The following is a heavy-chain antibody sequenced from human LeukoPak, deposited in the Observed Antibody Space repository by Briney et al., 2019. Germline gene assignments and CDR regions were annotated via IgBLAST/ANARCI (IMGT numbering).Heavy chain of an antibody. V-gene: IGHV3-7*01. J-gene: IGHJ4*02. CDR2: IKQDGSEK. CDR1: GFTFSSYW. CDR3: ARSILRGVLPY. Sequence: GGSLRLSCAASGFTFSSYWMSWVRQAPGKGLEWVANIKQDGSEKYYVDSVKGRFTISRDNAKNTLYLQMNSLGAEDTAVYYCARSILRGVLPYWGQGTLVTVSS. D-gene: IGHD3-10*01.